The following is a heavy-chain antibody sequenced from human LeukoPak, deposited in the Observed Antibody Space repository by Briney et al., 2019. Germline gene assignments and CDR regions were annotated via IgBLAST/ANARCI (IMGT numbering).Heavy chain of an antibody. V-gene: IGHV4-39*01. J-gene: IGHJ4*02. CDR2: MYYSGTT. CDR3: ARHPPRDGSAFDY. Sequence: SETLSLTCTVSGSSISSGSYYWGWIRQPPGKGLEWIASMYYSGTTFYSPSLKSRVTISVDTSKNQLSLKLGSVTAADTAVYYCARHPPRDGSAFDYWGQGTLVTVSS. CDR1: GSSISSGSYY.